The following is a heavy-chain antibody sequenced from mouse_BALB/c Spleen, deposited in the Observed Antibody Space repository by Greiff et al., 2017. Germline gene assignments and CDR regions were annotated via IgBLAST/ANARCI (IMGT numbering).Heavy chain of an antibody. Sequence: EVQLVETGGGLVQPKGSLKLSCAASGFTFNTNAMNWVRQAPGKGLEWVARIRSKSNNYATYYADSVKDRFTISRDDSQSMLYLQMNNLKTEDTAMYYCVGYDGFAYWGQGTLVTVSA. CDR2: IRSKSNNYAT. CDR1: GFTFNTNA. J-gene: IGHJ3*01. D-gene: IGHD2-14*01. CDR3: VGYDGFAY. V-gene: IGHV10S3*01.